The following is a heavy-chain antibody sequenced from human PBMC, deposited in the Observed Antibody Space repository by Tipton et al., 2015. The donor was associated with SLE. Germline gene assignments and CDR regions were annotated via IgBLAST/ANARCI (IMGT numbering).Heavy chain of an antibody. CDR2: ISRDGNNQ. CDR1: GFTFSNYA. CDR3: AKDFRISGLRDY. V-gene: IGHV3-30*18. J-gene: IGHJ4*02. Sequence: SLRLSCAASGFTFSNYAMHWVRQVPGKGLEWVAIISRDGNNQFYADSVNGRFTISRDNSKNTVYLQMNGLRSEDTAIYYCAKDFRISGLRDYWGQGTLVTVSS. D-gene: IGHD3-10*01.